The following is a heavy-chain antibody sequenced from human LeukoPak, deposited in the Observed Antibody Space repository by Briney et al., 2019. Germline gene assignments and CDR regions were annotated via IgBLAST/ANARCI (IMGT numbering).Heavy chain of an antibody. CDR2: IYYTGTT. J-gene: IGHJ4*02. CDR3: ARHPLSSGYPFDY. CDR1: GGSISNNY. D-gene: IGHD3-22*01. V-gene: IGHV4-59*08. Sequence: SETLSLTCTVSGGSISNNYWSWIRQPPGKGLEWIGYIYYTGTTNYNPSLKSRITISVDTSKNQFSLKLSSVTAADTAVHYCARHPLSSGYPFDYWGQGTLVTVSS.